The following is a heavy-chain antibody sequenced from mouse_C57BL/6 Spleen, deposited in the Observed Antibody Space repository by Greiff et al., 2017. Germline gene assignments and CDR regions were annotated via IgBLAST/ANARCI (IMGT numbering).Heavy chain of an antibody. CDR1: GYTFTSYW. CDR2: IDPSDSDT. Sequence: QVQLQQPGAELVRPGSSVKLSCKASGYTFTSYWMHWVKQRPIQGLEWIGNIDPSDSDTHYNQKFKDKATLTVDKSSSTAYMQLSSLTSEDSAVYYCARIDDGFFDYWGQGTTLTVSS. CDR3: ARIDDGFFDY. V-gene: IGHV1-52*01. D-gene: IGHD2-3*01. J-gene: IGHJ2*01.